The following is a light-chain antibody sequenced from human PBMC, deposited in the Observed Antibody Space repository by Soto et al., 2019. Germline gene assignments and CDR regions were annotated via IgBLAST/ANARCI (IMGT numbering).Light chain of an antibody. Sequence: EIVMTQSPATLSVSPGERATLSCRASQSVSILLAWYQQKPGQAPRLLIHGATTRATGIQARFSGSRSRAEFTLTIKSLQSEDFAVYYCKPYNNWPLTFGGGTKVDIK. CDR1: QSVSIL. CDR2: GAT. CDR3: KPYNNWPLT. J-gene: IGKJ4*01. V-gene: IGKV3-15*01.